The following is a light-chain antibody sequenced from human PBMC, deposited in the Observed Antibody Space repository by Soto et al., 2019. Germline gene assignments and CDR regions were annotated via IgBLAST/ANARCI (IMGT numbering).Light chain of an antibody. CDR3: CLYTSNFWV. J-gene: IGLJ3*02. CDR2: EAT. Sequence: HPASVSWSPGQVITIPCTETTSDFATNKFFSWYQQHPGKAPKLIIYEATKRPSGVSPRFSGSKSGNAASLTVSGLQAEEEADYFCCLYTSNFWVFGGGTKVTVL. CDR1: TSDFATNKF. V-gene: IGLV2-23*01.